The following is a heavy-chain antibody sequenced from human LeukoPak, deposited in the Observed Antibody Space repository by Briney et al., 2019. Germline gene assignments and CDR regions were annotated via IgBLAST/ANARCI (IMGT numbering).Heavy chain of an antibody. D-gene: IGHD3-10*01. CDR1: GXTFSNAW. J-gene: IGHJ4*02. V-gene: IGHV3-15*01. Sequence: GGSLRLSCAASGXTFSNAWMSWVRQAPGKGREWVGRIKTKTDGGTTDYAAPVKGRFTISRDDSKNTLYLQMNSLKTEDTAVYYCTTDYGSGSYRYFNYWGQGTLVTVSS. CDR3: TTDYGSGSYRYFNY. CDR2: IKTKTDGGTT.